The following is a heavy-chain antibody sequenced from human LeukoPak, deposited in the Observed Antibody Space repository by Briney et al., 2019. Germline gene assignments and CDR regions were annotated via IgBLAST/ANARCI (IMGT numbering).Heavy chain of an antibody. D-gene: IGHD2-8*01. Sequence: ASVKVSCKASGYTFTCYYMHWVRQAPGQGLEWMGIINPSGGSTSYAQKFQGRVTMTRDTSTSTVYMELSSLRSEDTAVYYCASRSFGTSDIVLMVYAIDYYGMDVWGQGTTVTVSS. CDR2: INPSGGST. CDR1: GYTFTCYY. J-gene: IGHJ6*02. CDR3: ASRSFGTSDIVLMVYAIDYYGMDV. V-gene: IGHV1-46*01.